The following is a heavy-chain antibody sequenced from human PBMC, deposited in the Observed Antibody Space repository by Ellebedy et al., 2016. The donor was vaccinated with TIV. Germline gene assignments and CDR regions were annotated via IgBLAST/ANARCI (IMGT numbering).Heavy chain of an antibody. CDR3: SRALTIGVVGNFDY. J-gene: IGHJ4*02. Sequence: AASVKVSCKASGGRFHGYGIKWVRQAPGQGLEWIGGIITGFEKTKYAQKFQGRVTMTADESTSTAYMEMSSLTVEDTAVYYCSRALTIGVVGNFDYWGQGTLVTVSS. CDR2: IITGFEKT. CDR1: GGRFHGYG. V-gene: IGHV1-69*13. D-gene: IGHD6-19*01.